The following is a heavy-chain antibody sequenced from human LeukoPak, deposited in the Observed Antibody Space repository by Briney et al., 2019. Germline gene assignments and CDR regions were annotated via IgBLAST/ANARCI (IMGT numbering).Heavy chain of an antibody. CDR2: INHSGSN. CDR1: GGSFWGYY. J-gene: IGHJ4*02. Sequence: SETLSLTCAVYGGSFWGYYWSWIRHPPGKGLEWIGEINHSGSNNYNPSLKSRVTISVDTSKNQLSLKLSSVTAADTAVYYCARAAVAGQGNYFDCWGQGTLVTVSS. V-gene: IGHV4-34*01. CDR3: ARAAVAGQGNYFDC. D-gene: IGHD6-19*01.